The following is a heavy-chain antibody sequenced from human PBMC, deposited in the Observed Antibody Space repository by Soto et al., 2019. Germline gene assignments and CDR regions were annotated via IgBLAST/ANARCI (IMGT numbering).Heavy chain of an antibody. V-gene: IGHV1-18*01. CDR2: INAYNGDT. CDR3: ARDPSYPYDSSVYYSAAFDI. J-gene: IGHJ3*02. D-gene: IGHD3-22*01. CDR1: GYTFTSYA. Sequence: QVQLVQSGAEVKKPGASVNVSCKASGYTFTSYAISWVRQAPGHGLEWMGWINAYNGDTNYAPNIQGRVTITTDTTTRTAYMELRSLRSDHTAVYYCARDPSYPYDSSVYYSAAFDIWGQGTMVTVSS.